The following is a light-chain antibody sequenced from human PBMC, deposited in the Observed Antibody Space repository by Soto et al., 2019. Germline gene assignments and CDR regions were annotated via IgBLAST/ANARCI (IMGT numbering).Light chain of an antibody. V-gene: IGLV2-8*01. CDR1: SSDIGAYNY. CDR3: SSYAGSDSFV. J-gene: IGLJ1*01. CDR2: EVN. Sequence: QSVLTQPPSASGSPGQSVTISCTGTSSDIGAYNYVSWYQQHPGKAPKLMIYEVNKRPSGVPDRFSGSKSGNKASLTVSGLQAEDEADYFCSSYAGSDSFVFGTATKVTVL.